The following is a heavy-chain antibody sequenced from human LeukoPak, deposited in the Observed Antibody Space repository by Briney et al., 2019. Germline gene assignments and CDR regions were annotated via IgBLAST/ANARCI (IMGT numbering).Heavy chain of an antibody. D-gene: IGHD3-9*01. V-gene: IGHV4-34*01. J-gene: IGHJ4*02. CDR1: GGSFSGCY. CDR3: ARVGYYNGFDF. CDR2: INHSGST. Sequence: SETLSLTCAVYGGSFSGCYWSWIRQPPGKGLEWIGEINHSGSTNYNPSLKSRVTISVDTSKNQFSLKLSSVTAADTAVYYCARVGYYNGFDFWGQGTLVTVSS.